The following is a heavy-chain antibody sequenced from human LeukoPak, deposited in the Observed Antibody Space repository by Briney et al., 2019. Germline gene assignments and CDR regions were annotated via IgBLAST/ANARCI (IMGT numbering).Heavy chain of an antibody. D-gene: IGHD3-10*01. CDR2: IWYDGSNK. Sequence: GGSLRLSCAASGFTFSSYGMHWVRQAPGKGLGWVAVIWYDGSNKYYADSVKGRFTISRDNSKNTLYLQMNSLRAEDTAVYYCAREILWFGESVPFDYWGQGTLVTVSS. CDR1: GFTFSSYG. CDR3: AREILWFGESVPFDY. J-gene: IGHJ4*02. V-gene: IGHV3-33*01.